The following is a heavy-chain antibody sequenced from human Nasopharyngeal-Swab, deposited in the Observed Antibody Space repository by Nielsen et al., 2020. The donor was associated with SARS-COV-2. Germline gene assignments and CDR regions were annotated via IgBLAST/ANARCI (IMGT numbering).Heavy chain of an antibody. V-gene: IGHV3-21*01. Sequence: GGSLRLSCAASGFTFSSYSMNWVRQAPGKGLEWVSSISSSSSYIYYADSVKGRFTISRDNAKNSLYLQMNSLGAEDTAVYYCARDEKSSEYYFDYWGQGTLVTVSS. CDR2: ISSSSSYI. D-gene: IGHD6-6*01. J-gene: IGHJ4*02. CDR3: ARDEKSSEYYFDY. CDR1: GFTFSSYS.